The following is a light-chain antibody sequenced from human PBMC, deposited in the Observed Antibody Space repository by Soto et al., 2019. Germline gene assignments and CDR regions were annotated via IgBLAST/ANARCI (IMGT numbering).Light chain of an antibody. J-gene: IGKJ5*01. CDR3: QQYGSTPSIT. CDR2: AAS. V-gene: IGKV3-20*01. CDR1: QIVTSTY. Sequence: EIVLTQSPGTLSLSPGDRATLSCRASQIVTSTYLAWYQLKPGQAPRLLIYAASNTATGIPDRFSGSGSGTDFTLSISRLEPEDFAVYYCQQYGSTPSITFGQGTRLEIK.